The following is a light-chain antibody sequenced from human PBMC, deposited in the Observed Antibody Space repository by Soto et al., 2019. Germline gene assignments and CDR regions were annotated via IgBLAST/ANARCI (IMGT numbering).Light chain of an antibody. CDR2: EVS. V-gene: IGLV2-8*01. J-gene: IGLJ2*01. Sequence: QSALTQPPSASGSPGQSVTISCTGTSSDVGGYNYVSWYQQYPGKAPKNMIYEVSKRPSGVPDRFSGSKSGNTASLTVSGLQAEDEADYYCSSYAGSNNVIFGGGTKVTVL. CDR3: SSYAGSNNVI. CDR1: SSDVGGYNY.